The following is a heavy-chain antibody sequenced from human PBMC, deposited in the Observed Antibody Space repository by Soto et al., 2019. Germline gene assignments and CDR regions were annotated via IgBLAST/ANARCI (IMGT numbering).Heavy chain of an antibody. CDR3: ARVPRVDTAMVPFDY. CDR2: INPNSGGT. V-gene: IGHV1-2*02. J-gene: IGHJ4*02. D-gene: IGHD5-18*01. CDR1: GYTFTGYY. Sequence: ASVKVSCKASGYTFTGYYMHWVRQAPGQGLEWMGWINPNSGGTNYAQKFQGRVTMTRDTSISTAYMEPSRLRSDDTAVYYCARVPRVDTAMVPFDYWGQGTLVTVSS.